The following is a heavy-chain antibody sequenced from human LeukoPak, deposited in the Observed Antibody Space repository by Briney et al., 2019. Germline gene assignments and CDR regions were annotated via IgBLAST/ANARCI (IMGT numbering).Heavy chain of an antibody. CDR2: INPNSGAT. D-gene: IGHD2-2*01. J-gene: IGHJ5*02. V-gene: IGHV1-2*02. Sequence: GASVKVSCKASGYTFTGYCVHWVRQAPGQGLEWMGWINPNSGATTYAQKFQGRVTMTRDTSISTAYMELGRLRSDDTAVYYCARDLGCSSSDWFDPWGQGTLVTVSS. CDR1: GYTFTGYC. CDR3: ARDLGCSSSDWFDP.